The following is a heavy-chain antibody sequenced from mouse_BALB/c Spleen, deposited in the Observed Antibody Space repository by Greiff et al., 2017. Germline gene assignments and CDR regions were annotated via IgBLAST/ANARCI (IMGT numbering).Heavy chain of an antibody. Sequence: QVQLQQSGPELVKPGASVKISCKASGYAFSSSWMNWVKQRPGQGLEWIGRIYPGDGDTNYNGKFKGKATLTADKSSSTAYMQLSSLTSVDSAVYFCARDYDGLYFDYWGQGTTLTVSS. J-gene: IGHJ2*01. CDR1: GYAFSSSW. CDR3: ARDYDGLYFDY. CDR2: IYPGDGDT. V-gene: IGHV1-82*01. D-gene: IGHD2-3*01.